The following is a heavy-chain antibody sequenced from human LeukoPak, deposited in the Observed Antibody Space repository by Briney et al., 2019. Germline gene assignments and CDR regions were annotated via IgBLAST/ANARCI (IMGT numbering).Heavy chain of an antibody. V-gene: IGHV4-59*01. CDR2: IYYTRST. CDR3: ARHGDLYYYYYKDV. Sequence: GKPSETLSLTCTVSCASISSYYGSWIRQPPRNGLECHGYIYYTRSTNYNPSLNRRAPVSVDTSQNHFSLKLCSPTTPVTAVYYCARHGDLYYYYYKDVWGKGTTVTVSS. D-gene: IGHD3-10*01. J-gene: IGHJ6*03. CDR1: CASISSYY.